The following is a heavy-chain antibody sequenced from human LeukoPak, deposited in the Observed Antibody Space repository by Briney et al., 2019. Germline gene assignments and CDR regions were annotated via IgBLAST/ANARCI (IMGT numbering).Heavy chain of an antibody. Sequence: GGSLRLSCAASGFTFSSYGMHWVRQAPGKGLEWVAFIRYDGSNKYYADSVKGRFTISRDNSKNTLYLQMNSLRAEDTAVNYCTGNYYGSGSYADFDYWGQGTLVTVSS. J-gene: IGHJ4*02. CDR1: GFTFSSYG. D-gene: IGHD3-10*01. CDR3: TGNYYGSGSYADFDY. CDR2: IRYDGSNK. V-gene: IGHV3-30*02.